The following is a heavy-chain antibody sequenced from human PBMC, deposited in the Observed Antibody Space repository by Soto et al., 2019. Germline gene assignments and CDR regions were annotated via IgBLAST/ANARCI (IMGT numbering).Heavy chain of an antibody. V-gene: IGHV1-69*01. CDR2: IVPIFGTT. CDR1: GGIFSRYA. Sequence: QVQLLQSGAEVKKSGSSVKVSCKVSGGIFSRYAISWVRQAPGQGLEWLGGIVPIFGTTNYAQKFQGRVTITAHESTSPAYLALTSLGSEDTAVYYCARPAEGSYYSNHHYYYALDVWGQGTTVTVSS. J-gene: IGHJ6*02. CDR3: ARPAEGSYYSNHHYYYALDV. D-gene: IGHD3-10*01.